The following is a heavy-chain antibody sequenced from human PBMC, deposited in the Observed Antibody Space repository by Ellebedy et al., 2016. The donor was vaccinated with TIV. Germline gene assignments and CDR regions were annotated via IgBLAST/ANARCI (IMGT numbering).Heavy chain of an antibody. D-gene: IGHD3-10*01. CDR1: GYTFADHF. V-gene: IGHV1-2*02. Sequence: AASVKVSCKASGYTFADHFIHWVRQAPGPGLEWMGWINPYSGVTNYAQKFQGRVTMTRDTSISTVYMELSRLRSDDTAVYFCAKVGLLRGLMDKWGQGTLVTVSS. CDR3: AKVGLLRGLMDK. CDR2: INPYSGVT. J-gene: IGHJ4*02.